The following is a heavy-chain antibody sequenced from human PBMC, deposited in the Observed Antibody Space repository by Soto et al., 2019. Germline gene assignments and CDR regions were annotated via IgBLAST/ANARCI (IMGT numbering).Heavy chain of an antibody. D-gene: IGHD2-15*01. Sequence: SGPTLVNPTQTLTLTCTFSGFSLSTSGMCVSWIRQPPGKALEWLARIDWDDDKYYSTSLKTRLTISKDTSKNQVVLTMTNMDPVDTATYYCARVVVVAAAHYYYYYMDGWGKGIMVTVSS. CDR1: GFSLSTSGMC. CDR3: ARVVVVAAAHYYYYYMDG. J-gene: IGHJ6*03. V-gene: IGHV2-70*11. CDR2: IDWDDDK.